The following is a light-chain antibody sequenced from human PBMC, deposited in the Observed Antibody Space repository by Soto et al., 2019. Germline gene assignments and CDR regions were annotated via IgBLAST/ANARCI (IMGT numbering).Light chain of an antibody. CDR1: GSDVGGYNY. CDR2: EVS. CDR3: SSYTSTGTLYV. V-gene: IGLV2-14*01. J-gene: IGLJ1*01. Sequence: QSALTQPASVSGSPGQSITISCTGTGSDVGGYNYVSGYQQHPGKAPKLMIYEVSNRPSGVSNRFSGSKSGNTASLTISGLQAEDEADYYCSSYTSTGTLYVFGTGTKLTVL.